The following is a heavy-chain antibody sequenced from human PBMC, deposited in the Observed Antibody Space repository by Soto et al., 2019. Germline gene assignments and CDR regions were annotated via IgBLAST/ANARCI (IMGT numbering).Heavy chain of an antibody. V-gene: IGHV4-30-4*01. Sequence: SETLSLTCTVSGGSISSGDYYWSWIRQPPGKGLEWIGYIYYSGSTYYNPSLKSRVTIPVDTSKNQFSLKLSSVTAADTAVYYCARTMVRGVIEFDYWGQGTLVTVSS. J-gene: IGHJ4*02. D-gene: IGHD3-10*01. CDR3: ARTMVRGVIEFDY. CDR1: GGSISSGDYY. CDR2: IYYSGST.